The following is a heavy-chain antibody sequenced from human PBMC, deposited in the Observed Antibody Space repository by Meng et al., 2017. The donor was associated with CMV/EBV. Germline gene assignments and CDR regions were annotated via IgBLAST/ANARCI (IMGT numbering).Heavy chain of an antibody. V-gene: IGHV3-21*01. CDR2: ISSSSKYI. J-gene: IGHJ4*02. Sequence: GGSLRLSCAASGFALDTQMMTWVRPAPGKGLEWVATISSSSKYIHYSPSMTGRVTVSRDNAKNLLYLQMNSLSAEDTAVYFCATVCNNPEFDLWGQGTLVTVSS. CDR1: GFALDTQM. CDR3: ATVCNNPEFDL.